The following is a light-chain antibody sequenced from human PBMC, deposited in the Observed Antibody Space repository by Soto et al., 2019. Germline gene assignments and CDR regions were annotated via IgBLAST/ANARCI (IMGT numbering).Light chain of an antibody. CDR2: DNN. J-gene: IGLJ2*01. CDR1: SSNIANNY. Sequence: QSVLTQPHSVSAAPGQKVTVSCSGSSSNIANNYVSWYQQLPGTAPKLLIYDNNKRPSGIPDRFSGSKSGTSATLGITGLQTGDEAHYYCATWDSSLSAVVFGRGTKLTVL. V-gene: IGLV1-51*01. CDR3: ATWDSSLSAVV.